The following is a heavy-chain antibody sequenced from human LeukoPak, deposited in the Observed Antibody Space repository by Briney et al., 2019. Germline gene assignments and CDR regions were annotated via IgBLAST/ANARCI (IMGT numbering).Heavy chain of an antibody. CDR2: INSDGSST. CDR3: AAGYSSGWSEN. V-gene: IGHV3-74*01. Sequence: GGSLRLSCAASGFTFSSYSMNWVRQAPGKGLVWVSRINSDGSSTSYADSVKDRFTISRDNAKNTLYLQMNSLRAEDTSVYYCAAGYSSGWSENWGQGTLVTVSS. J-gene: IGHJ4*02. D-gene: IGHD6-19*01. CDR1: GFTFSSYS.